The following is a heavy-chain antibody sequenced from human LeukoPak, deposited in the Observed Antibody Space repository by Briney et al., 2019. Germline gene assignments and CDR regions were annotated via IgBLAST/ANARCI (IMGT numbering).Heavy chain of an antibody. V-gene: IGHV1-2*06. CDR3: AVTTVTTDDY. CDR2: INPNRGGR. J-gene: IGHJ4*02. Sequence: ASVKVSCKASGYTFTDYYMHWVRQAPGQGLEWMGRINPNRGGRNYAQTFQGTVTMTRDTSISTAYMELSRLRSDDTAVYYCAVTTVTTDDYWGQGTLVTVSS. D-gene: IGHD4-17*01. CDR1: GYTFTDYY.